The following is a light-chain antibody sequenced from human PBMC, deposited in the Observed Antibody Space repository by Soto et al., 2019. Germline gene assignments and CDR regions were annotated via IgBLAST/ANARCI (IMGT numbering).Light chain of an antibody. CDR2: ASS. V-gene: IGKV1-39*01. J-gene: IGKJ1*01. CDR1: QSISTY. Sequence: IQMTQSPSSLSASVGDRVTITCRASQSISTYVNWYQQKRGKAPKLLIYASSSLQSGVPSRFSGSGSGTHFTLTINSLQPEDFATYYCQQSFSTPRTFGPGTRVE. CDR3: QQSFSTPRT.